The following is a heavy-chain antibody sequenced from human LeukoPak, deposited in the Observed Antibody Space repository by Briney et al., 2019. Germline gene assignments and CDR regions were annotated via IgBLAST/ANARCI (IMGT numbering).Heavy chain of an antibody. V-gene: IGHV4-61*02. CDR1: GGSISSGNYY. Sequence: SETLSLTCTVSGGSISSGNYYWSWIRQPAGKGLEWIGRIYTSGGTNCNPSLESRVTILIDTPKNQFSLRLCSVTAADTAVYYCARSYSSSWYSSFDIWGHGTMVTVSS. CDR2: IYTSGGT. CDR3: ARSYSSSWYSSFDI. J-gene: IGHJ3*02. D-gene: IGHD6-13*01.